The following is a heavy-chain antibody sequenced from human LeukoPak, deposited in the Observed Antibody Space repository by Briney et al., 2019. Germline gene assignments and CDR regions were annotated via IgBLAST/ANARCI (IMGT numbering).Heavy chain of an antibody. CDR1: GFTFSSYG. J-gene: IGHJ4*02. CDR3: ARGVKYYGSGVPYYFDY. V-gene: IGHV3-20*04. Sequence: GGSLRLSCAASGFTFSSYGMSWVRQAPGKGLEWVSGINWNGGSTGYADSVKGRFTISRDNAKNSLYLQMNSLRAEDTALYYCARGVKYYGSGVPYYFDYWGQGTLVTVSS. CDR2: INWNGGST. D-gene: IGHD3-10*01.